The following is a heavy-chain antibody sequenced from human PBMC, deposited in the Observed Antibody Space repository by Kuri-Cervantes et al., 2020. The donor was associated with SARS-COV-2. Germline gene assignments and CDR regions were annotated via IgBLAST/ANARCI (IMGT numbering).Heavy chain of an antibody. CDR2: INPKSGAT. CDR1: GYIFTAYY. D-gene: IGHD2-21*01. J-gene: IGHJ4*02. Sequence: ASVKVSCKTSGYIFTAYYIHWVRQAPGQGLEWMGWINPKSGATSHAQNFQGRVSTTTDTSSSTAYVELSRLRSDDTAVYYCARGYCGDDCYYPDFDYWGQGTLVTVSS. V-gene: IGHV1-2*02. CDR3: ARGYCGDDCYYPDFDY.